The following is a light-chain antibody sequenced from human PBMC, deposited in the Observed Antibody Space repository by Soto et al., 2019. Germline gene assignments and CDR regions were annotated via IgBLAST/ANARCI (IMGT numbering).Light chain of an antibody. Sequence: QSVLTQPPSVSAAPGQKVTISCSGSSSNIGYNYVSWYQQLPGKAPKLLIYEVSKRPSGVPDRFSGSKSGNTASLTVSGLQAEDEADYYCSSYAGSNNNYVFGTGTKVTVL. J-gene: IGLJ1*01. CDR3: SSYAGSNNNYV. CDR2: EVS. CDR1: SSNIGYNY. V-gene: IGLV2-8*01.